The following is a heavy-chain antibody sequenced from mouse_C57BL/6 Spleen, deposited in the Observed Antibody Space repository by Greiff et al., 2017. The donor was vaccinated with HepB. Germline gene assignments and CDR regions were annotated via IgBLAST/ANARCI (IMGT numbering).Heavy chain of an antibody. CDR2: IDPANGNT. CDR3: ARSGVYYGSSYVEDYYAMDY. V-gene: IGHV14-3*01. J-gene: IGHJ4*01. Sequence: EVQLQESVAELVRPGASVKLSCTASGFNIKNTYMHWVKQRPEQGLEWIGRIDPANGNTKYAPKFQGKATITADTSSNTAYLQLSSLTSEDTAIYYCARSGVYYGSSYVEDYYAMDYWGQGTSVTVSS. CDR1: GFNIKNTY. D-gene: IGHD1-1*01.